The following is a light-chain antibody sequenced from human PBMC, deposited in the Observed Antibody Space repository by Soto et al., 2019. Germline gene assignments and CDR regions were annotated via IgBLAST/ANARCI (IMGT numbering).Light chain of an antibody. CDR1: SSDVGGYNY. J-gene: IGLJ1*01. CDR3: SSYAGSNNLYV. V-gene: IGLV2-8*01. CDR2: EVS. Sequence: QSALTQPPSASGSPGQSVTISCTGTSSDVGGYNYVSWYQQHPGKAPKLMIYEVSKRPSGVRDRFSGSKSGNTASLTVSGLQAEDEADYYCSSYAGSNNLYVFGTGTKLTVL.